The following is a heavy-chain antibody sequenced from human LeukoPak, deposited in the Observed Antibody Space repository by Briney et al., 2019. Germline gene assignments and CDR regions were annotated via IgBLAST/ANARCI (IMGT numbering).Heavy chain of an antibody. CDR3: ARGPRYYAFDI. Sequence: SETLSLTCAVYGGSFSGYYWCWIRQPPGKGLEWIGEINHGGSTIYNPSLKSRVTISVDTSKNQFSLKLSSVTAADTAVYYCARGPRYYAFDIWGQGTMVTVSS. V-gene: IGHV4-34*01. J-gene: IGHJ3*02. CDR2: INHGGST. D-gene: IGHD1-14*01. CDR1: GGSFSGYY.